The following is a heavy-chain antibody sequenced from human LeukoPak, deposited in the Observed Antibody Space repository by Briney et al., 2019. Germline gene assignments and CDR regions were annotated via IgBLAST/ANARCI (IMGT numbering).Heavy chain of an antibody. Sequence: PSETLSLTCTASGGSIISSDYYWAWIRQPPGKGLEWIGSIVYSGTTHYNPSLKSRVTMSVDTSKNQFSLKLSSVTAADTAVYYCARDPKVAVAGIRELLDYGMDVWGQGTTVTVSS. CDR1: GGSIISSDYY. CDR2: IVYSGTT. D-gene: IGHD6-19*01. J-gene: IGHJ6*02. V-gene: IGHV4-39*07. CDR3: ARDPKVAVAGIRELLDYGMDV.